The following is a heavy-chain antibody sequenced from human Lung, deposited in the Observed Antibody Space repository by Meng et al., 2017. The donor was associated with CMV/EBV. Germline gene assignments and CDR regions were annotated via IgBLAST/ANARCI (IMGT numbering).Heavy chain of an antibody. J-gene: IGHJ4*02. CDR1: GFNLRDYE. CDR2: MTTSGNSI. CDR3: ARDMDYTSAAYDY. Sequence: GESLKISCVVSGFNLRDYEVNWVRQAPGKGLEWVAYMTTSGNSIHYAASVRGRFTISRDNAQNSFFLHMDSLRVEDTAVYYCARDMDYTSAAYDYWGQGTLVXVSS. D-gene: IGHD2-2*02. V-gene: IGHV3-48*03.